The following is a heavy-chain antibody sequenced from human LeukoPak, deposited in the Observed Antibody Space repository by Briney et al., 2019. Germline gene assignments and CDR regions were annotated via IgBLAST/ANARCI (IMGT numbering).Heavy chain of an antibody. Sequence: SETLSLTCVVYGGSFSGYYWSWIRQPPGKGLERIGEINHSESTNYNPSLKSRVTISVDTSKNQFSLKLSSVTAADTAVYYCARGAPTNYDFWSGYYAFWFDPWGQGTLVTVSS. J-gene: IGHJ5*02. CDR1: GGSFSGYY. V-gene: IGHV4-34*01. CDR3: ARGAPTNYDFWSGYYAFWFDP. D-gene: IGHD3-3*01. CDR2: INHSEST.